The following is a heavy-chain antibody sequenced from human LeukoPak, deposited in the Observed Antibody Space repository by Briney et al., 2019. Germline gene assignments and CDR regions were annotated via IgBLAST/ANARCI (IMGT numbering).Heavy chain of an antibody. J-gene: IGHJ4*02. CDR3: AKDWVGDGYNYYHYFDC. CDR2: ISTSGGTI. V-gene: IGHV3-11*01. Sequence: KPGGSLTLSCAASGFTFSDYYMSWIRQAPGKGPEWVSYISTSGGTIYYADSVKGRFTISRDNAKNSLYLQMSSLRAEDTAVYYCAKDWVGDGYNYYHYFDCWGQGALVTVSS. CDR1: GFTFSDYY. D-gene: IGHD5-24*01.